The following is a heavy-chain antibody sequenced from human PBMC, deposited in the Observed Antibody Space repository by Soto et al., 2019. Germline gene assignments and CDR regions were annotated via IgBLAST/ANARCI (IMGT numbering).Heavy chain of an antibody. D-gene: IGHD5-12*01. CDR1: GYSFTSYW. J-gene: IGHJ4*02. CDR3: AVLYSGYENYFDD. Sequence: GEYLNLSSKGSGYSFTSYWSSWVRQMPGKGLEWMGRIDPSDSYTNYSPSFQGHVTISADKSISTAYLQWSSLKASDTAMYYCAVLYSGYENYFDDWGQGTLVTVS. CDR2: IDPSDSYT. V-gene: IGHV5-10-1*01.